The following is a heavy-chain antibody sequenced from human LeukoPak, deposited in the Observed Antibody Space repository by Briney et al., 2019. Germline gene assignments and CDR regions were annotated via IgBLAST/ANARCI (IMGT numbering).Heavy chain of an antibody. J-gene: IGHJ6*03. CDR3: AKDRCSNGIGCYYYYMDV. CDR2: ISYDGSNK. CDR1: GFTFSSYA. Sequence: GGSLRLSCAASGFTFSSYAMHWVRQAPGKGLEWVAVISYDGSNKYYADSMKGRFTIPRDNSKNILYLQMNSLRAEDTAVYYCAKDRCSNGIGCYYYYMDVWGKGTTVTISS. D-gene: IGHD2-8*01. V-gene: IGHV3-30*04.